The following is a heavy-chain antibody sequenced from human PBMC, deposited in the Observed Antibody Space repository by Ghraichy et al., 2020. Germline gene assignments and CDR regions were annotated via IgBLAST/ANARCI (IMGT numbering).Heavy chain of an antibody. Sequence: LSLTCTVSGGSFSSSNHYWVWIRQPPGKGLEWVGSFYYTGDTYSNPSLKSRVTISVDTSKNQFSLKLSSVTAADTAVYYCARRCHSTADVPYWGQGTLVTVSS. CDR1: GGSFSSSNHY. D-gene: IGHD2-21*02. J-gene: IGHJ4*02. CDR3: ARRCHSTADVPY. CDR2: FYYTGDT. V-gene: IGHV4-39*01.